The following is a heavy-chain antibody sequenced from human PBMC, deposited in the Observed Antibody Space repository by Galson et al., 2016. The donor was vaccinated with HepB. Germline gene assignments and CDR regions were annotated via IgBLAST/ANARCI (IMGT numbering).Heavy chain of an antibody. V-gene: IGHV3-23*01. CDR3: TKCMSTVTTKCLNFES. CDR2: MSGTGGST. J-gene: IGHJ4*02. D-gene: IGHD4-11*01. CDR1: GFTFSTYI. Sequence: SLRLSCAGSGFTFSTYIMSRVRQAPGKGLEWVSGMSGTGGSTYYGDSVRGRLTISRDNYKNTLYLQMNSLRDEETAVYYCTKCMSTVTTKCLNFESWGQGTLVTVSS.